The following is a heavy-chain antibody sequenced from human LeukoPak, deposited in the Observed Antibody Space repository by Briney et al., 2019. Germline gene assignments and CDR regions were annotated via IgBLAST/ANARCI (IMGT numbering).Heavy chain of an antibody. CDR2: ISAYNGNT. V-gene: IGHV1-18*01. J-gene: IGHJ6*03. CDR3: AREGFTISPYYYMDV. CDR1: GYTFTSYG. D-gene: IGHD3-3*01. Sequence: ASVKVSCKASGYTFTSYGISWVRQAPGQGLEWMGWISAYNGNTNYAQKLQGRVTMTTDTSTSTAYMELRSLRSDDTAVYHCAREGFTISPYYYMDVWGKGTTVTVSS.